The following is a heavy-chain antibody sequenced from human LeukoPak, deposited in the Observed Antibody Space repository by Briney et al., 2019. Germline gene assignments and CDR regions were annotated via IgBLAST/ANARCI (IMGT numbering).Heavy chain of an antibody. CDR1: GGTFSSYA. V-gene: IGHV1-69*05. CDR2: IIPISGTA. Sequence: SVKVSCKASGGTFSSYAISWVRQAPGQGLEWMGGIIPISGTANYAQKFQGRVTITTDESTSTAYMELSSLRSEDTAVYYCARDFGLGTGHDAFDIWGQGTMVTVSS. CDR3: ARDFGLGTGHDAFDI. D-gene: IGHD3-10*01. J-gene: IGHJ3*02.